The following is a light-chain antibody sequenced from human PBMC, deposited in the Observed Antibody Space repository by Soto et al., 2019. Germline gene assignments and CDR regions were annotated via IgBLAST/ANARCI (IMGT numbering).Light chain of an antibody. CDR3: QSYDRSLSGSWV. CDR1: SSNIGAGYD. Sequence: QSVLTQPPSVSGAPGQRVTISCTGSSSNIGAGYDVNWYQHLPGTAPKRLIYGNIVRPSGVPDRFSGSKSGTSASLAITGLQAEDEADYYCQSYDRSLSGSWVFGGGTKVTGL. J-gene: IGLJ3*02. CDR2: GNI. V-gene: IGLV1-40*01.